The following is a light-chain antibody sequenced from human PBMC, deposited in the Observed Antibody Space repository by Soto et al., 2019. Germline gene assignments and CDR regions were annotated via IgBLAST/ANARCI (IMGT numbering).Light chain of an antibody. CDR2: GAS. V-gene: IGKV3-20*01. Sequence: EIVLTQSPGTLSLSPGERATLSCRASQSVSSSYLAWYQQKPGQAPRLLIYGASSRATGIPDRFSGSGSGTDFTLTISGVDPEDFAVYYCQQYGSSPFIFGPGTKVDIK. CDR3: QQYGSSPFI. CDR1: QSVSSSY. J-gene: IGKJ3*01.